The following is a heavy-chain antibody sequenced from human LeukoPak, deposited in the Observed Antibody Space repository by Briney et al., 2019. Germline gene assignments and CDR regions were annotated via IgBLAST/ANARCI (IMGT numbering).Heavy chain of an antibody. CDR1: GGSISSSSYY. J-gene: IGHJ4*02. CDR3: ASTPWGGDDY. Sequence: SETLSPTCTVSGGSISSSSYYWGWIRQPPGKGLEWIGSIYYSGSTYYNPSLKSRVTISVDTSKNQFSLKLSSVTAADTAVYYCASTPWGGDDYWGQGTLVTVSS. V-gene: IGHV4-39*01. D-gene: IGHD3-10*01. CDR2: IYYSGST.